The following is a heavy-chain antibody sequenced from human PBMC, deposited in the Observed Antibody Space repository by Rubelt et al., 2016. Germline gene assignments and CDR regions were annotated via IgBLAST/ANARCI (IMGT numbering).Heavy chain of an antibody. CDR1: GYTLTELS. V-gene: IGHV1-24*01. D-gene: IGHD4-17*01. CDR2: FDPEDGET. CDR3: AIRQPDYGDLDFDY. J-gene: IGHJ4*02. Sequence: QVQLVQSGAEVKKPGASVKVSCKVSGYTLTELSMHWVRQAPGKGLEWMGGFDPEDGETIYAQKFQGRVTRTEDTPTDTAYMELSSLRSEDTAVYYCAIRQPDYGDLDFDYWGQGTLVTVSS.